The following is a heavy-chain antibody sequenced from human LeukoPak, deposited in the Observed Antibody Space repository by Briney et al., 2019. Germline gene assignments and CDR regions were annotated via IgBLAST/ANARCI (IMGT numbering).Heavy chain of an antibody. CDR2: ISYDGSNK. D-gene: IGHD3-10*01. J-gene: IGHJ4*02. Sequence: GRSLRLSCAASGFTFSSYGMHRVRQAPGKGLEWVAVISYDGSNKYYADSVKGRFTISRDNSKNTLYLQMNSLRAEDTAVYYCAKDYYGSGSYYEIWGQGTLVTVSS. CDR1: GFTFSSYG. CDR3: AKDYYGSGSYYEI. V-gene: IGHV3-30*18.